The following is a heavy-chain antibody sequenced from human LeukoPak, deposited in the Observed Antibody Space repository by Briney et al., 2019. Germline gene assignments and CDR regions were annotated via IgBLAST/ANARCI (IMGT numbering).Heavy chain of an antibody. CDR1: GYTFTNYG. CDR2: ISAYNGST. J-gene: IGHJ4*02. CDR3: ARVDPYDILSISDY. Sequence: ASVKVSCKASGYTFTNYGISWVRQAPGQGLEWMGWISAYNGSTNYAQKLQGRVTMTTDTSTNTAYMELRSLRSDDTAVYYCARVDPYDILSISDYWGQGTLVTVPS. V-gene: IGHV1-18*01. D-gene: IGHD3-9*01.